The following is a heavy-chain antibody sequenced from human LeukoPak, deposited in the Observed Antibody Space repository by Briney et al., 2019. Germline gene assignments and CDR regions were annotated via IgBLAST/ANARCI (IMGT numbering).Heavy chain of an antibody. J-gene: IGHJ1*01. V-gene: IGHV5-51*01. D-gene: IGHD2-21*02. CDR1: GYRFTTYW. CDR2: IYPGDSDT. Sequence: GESLKISCKGSGYRFTTYWIGWVRQMPGKGLEWMGIIYPGDSDTGYSPSFQGQVIISADKSISTAYLQWSSLKASDTAMYYCARQYCGGDCSIRYFQHWGQGTLVTVSS. CDR3: ARQYCGGDCSIRYFQH.